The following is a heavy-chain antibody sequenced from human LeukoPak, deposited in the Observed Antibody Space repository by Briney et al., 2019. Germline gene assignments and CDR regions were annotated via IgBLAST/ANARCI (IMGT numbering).Heavy chain of an antibody. J-gene: IGHJ4*02. CDR2: IRYDGSNK. CDR3: ARGPPYGSGKRRVYYFDY. V-gene: IGHV3-30*02. Sequence: GGSLRLSCAASGFTFSSYGMHWVRQAPGKGLEWVAFIRYDGSNKYYADSVKGRFTISRDNAKNSLYLQMNSLRVEDTAVYYCARGPPYGSGKRRVYYFDYWGQGTLVTVSS. D-gene: IGHD3-10*01. CDR1: GFTFSSYG.